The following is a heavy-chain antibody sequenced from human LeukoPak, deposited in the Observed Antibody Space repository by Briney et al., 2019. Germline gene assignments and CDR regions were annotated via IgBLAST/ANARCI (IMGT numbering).Heavy chain of an antibody. CDR3: ARARVGYATRVDP. CDR2: INPNSGGT. Sequence: GASVKVSCKASGYTFTGYYMHWVRQAPGQGLEWMGRINPNSGGTNYAQKFQGRVTMTRDTSISTAYMELSRLRSDDTAVYYCARARVGYATRVDPWGQGTLVTVSS. V-gene: IGHV1-2*06. J-gene: IGHJ5*02. D-gene: IGHD1-26*01. CDR1: GYTFTGYY.